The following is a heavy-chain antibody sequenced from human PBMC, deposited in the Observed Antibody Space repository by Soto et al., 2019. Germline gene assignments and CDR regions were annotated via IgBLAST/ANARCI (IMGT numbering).Heavy chain of an antibody. V-gene: IGHV3-33*01. CDR2: IWYDGSNK. CDR3: ARAGYGDYYFDY. D-gene: IGHD4-17*01. CDR1: GFTFSSYG. Sequence: QVQLVESGGGVVQPGRSLRLSCAASGFTFSSYGMHWVRQAPGKGLEWVAVIWYDGSNKYYADSVKGRFTISRDNSKNTLYLQMNSLRAEDTAVYYWARAGYGDYYFDYWGQGTLVTVSS. J-gene: IGHJ4*02.